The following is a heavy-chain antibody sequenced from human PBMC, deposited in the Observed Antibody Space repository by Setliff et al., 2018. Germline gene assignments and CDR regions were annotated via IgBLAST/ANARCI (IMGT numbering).Heavy chain of an antibody. Sequence: SETLSLTCAVYGGSFSTYYWSWIRQPPGKGLEWIGEINHSGSTNYNPSLKSRVIISVDTSKNQFSLKLSMVTAAETALYYCTVYNTGSSKDHYWGQGTAVTGSA. CDR3: TVYNTGSSKDHY. CDR2: INHSGST. J-gene: IGHJ4*02. D-gene: IGHD2-8*02. V-gene: IGHV4-34*01. CDR1: GGSFSTYY.